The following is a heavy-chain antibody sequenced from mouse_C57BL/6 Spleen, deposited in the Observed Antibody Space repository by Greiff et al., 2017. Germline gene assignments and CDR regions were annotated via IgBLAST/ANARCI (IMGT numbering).Heavy chain of an antibody. CDR1: GYTFTSYW. CDR3: ARRCDYDGFDY. Sequence: QVQLQQPGAELVRPGSSVKLSCKASGYTFTSYWMHWVKQRPIQGLEWIGNIDPSDSETNYNQKFKDKATLTVDKSSSTAYMQLSSLTSEDSAVYYCARRCDYDGFDYWGQGTTLTVSS. D-gene: IGHD2-4*01. V-gene: IGHV1-52*01. CDR2: IDPSDSET. J-gene: IGHJ2*01.